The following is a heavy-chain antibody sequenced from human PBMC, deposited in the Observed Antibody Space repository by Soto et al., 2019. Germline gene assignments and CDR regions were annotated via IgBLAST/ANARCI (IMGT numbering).Heavy chain of an antibody. J-gene: IGHJ6*02. Sequence: PGGSLRLACADSGFHFSSYDMSWVRQAPGKGLEWVSAISGSGGTTYDADSVKGRFTISRDNSKNTRYLQMNRLRAEDTAVYYCSKYVYSYGSVWGQGTTVTVSS. CDR2: ISGSGGTT. D-gene: IGHD5-18*01. V-gene: IGHV3-23*01. CDR3: SKYVYSYGSV. CDR1: GFHFSSYD.